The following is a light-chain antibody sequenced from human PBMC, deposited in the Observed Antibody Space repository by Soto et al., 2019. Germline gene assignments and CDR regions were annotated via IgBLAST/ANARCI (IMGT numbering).Light chain of an antibody. Sequence: DVQMTQSPSTLSASVGDSVTITCRASQSISMWLAWYQQKAGKAPNLLIYKASSLEGGVPSRFSGSGSGTEFTLPISSLQSDDFATYYCQQYNHYQWTFGQGTKVEV. CDR1: QSISMW. J-gene: IGKJ1*01. CDR3: QQYNHYQWT. CDR2: KAS. V-gene: IGKV1-5*03.